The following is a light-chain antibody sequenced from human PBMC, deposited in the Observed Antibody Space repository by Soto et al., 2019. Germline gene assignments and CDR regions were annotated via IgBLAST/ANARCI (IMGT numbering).Light chain of an antibody. Sequence: QSALTQPASGSGSPGQSITISCTGTSSDVGGYNYVSWYQQHSGKAPKLMIYDVSNRPSGVSNRFSGSKSGNTASLTISGLQAEDEADYYCGSYASSSTLYVFGTGTKVTVL. CDR1: SSDVGGYNY. V-gene: IGLV2-14*01. CDR2: DVS. CDR3: GSYASSSTLYV. J-gene: IGLJ1*01.